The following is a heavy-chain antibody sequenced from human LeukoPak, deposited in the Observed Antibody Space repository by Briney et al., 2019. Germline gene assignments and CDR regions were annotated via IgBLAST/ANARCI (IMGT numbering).Heavy chain of an antibody. CDR2: VSTDGSST. CDR3: ARDDLGS. J-gene: IGHJ5*02. Sequence: PGGSLRLSCAASGFTFSDYYMSWIRQAPGKGLEWVSRVSTDGSSTTYADSVKGRFTISRDNAKNTLFLQTNSLRAEDTAVYYCARDDLGSWGQGTLVTVSS. D-gene: IGHD7-27*01. CDR1: GFTFSDYY. V-gene: IGHV3-74*01.